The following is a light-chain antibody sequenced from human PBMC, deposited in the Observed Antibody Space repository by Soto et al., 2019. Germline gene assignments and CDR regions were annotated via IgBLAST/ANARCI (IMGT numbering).Light chain of an antibody. CDR1: QSISTY. CDR3: PQGYNPPVT. Sequence: DIQLTQSPSSLSAPVGDRVTITCRASQSISTYLNWYQQKPGKAPKLLLFAASSLQSGVPSRFSGSGSGTDFTLTISSLQPKDLATLFCPQGYNPPVTIGAGSKVQ. J-gene: IGKJ4*01. CDR2: AAS. V-gene: IGKV1-39*01.